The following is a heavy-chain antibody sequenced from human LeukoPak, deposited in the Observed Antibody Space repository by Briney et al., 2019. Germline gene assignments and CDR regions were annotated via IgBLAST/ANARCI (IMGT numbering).Heavy chain of an antibody. V-gene: IGHV4-34*01. J-gene: IGHJ5*02. CDR2: INHSGST. Sequence: SETLSLTCTVSGGSISSYYWSWIRQPPGKGLEWIGEINHSGSTNYNPSLKSRVTISVDTSKNQFSLKLSSVTAADTAVYYCASQSSGYSLNWFDPWGQGTLVTVSS. CDR1: GGSISSYY. CDR3: ASQSSGYSLNWFDP. D-gene: IGHD3-22*01.